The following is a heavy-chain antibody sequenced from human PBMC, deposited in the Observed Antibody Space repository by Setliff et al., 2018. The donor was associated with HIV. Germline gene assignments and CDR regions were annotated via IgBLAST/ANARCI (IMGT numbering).Heavy chain of an antibody. Sequence: SETLSRTCTVAGGSISNYYWSWIRQPPGKVLEWIGCGYYSGITHYDPSLKSRVSISVDASKNQFSLRLNSVTVADTAVYFCASSSRGALRDLDYWGPGTLVTVSS. CDR2: GYYSGIT. D-gene: IGHD6-6*01. CDR1: GGSISNYY. J-gene: IGHJ4*02. CDR3: ASSSRGALRDLDY. V-gene: IGHV4-59*08.